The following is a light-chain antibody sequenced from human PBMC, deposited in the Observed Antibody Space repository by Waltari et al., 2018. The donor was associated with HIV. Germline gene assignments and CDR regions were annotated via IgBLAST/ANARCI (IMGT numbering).Light chain of an antibody. Sequence: QSALTQPASVSGSPGQSITISCTATSSDVASYNLVSWYQQHPGKAPKVMIYAVTKRPSAVSNRFSVSKSDNTASLTISGLQAEDEADYYCCSYAGTGTYVFGTGTKVTVL. CDR1: SSDVASYNL. V-gene: IGLV2-23*02. J-gene: IGLJ1*01. CDR2: AVT. CDR3: CSYAGTGTYV.